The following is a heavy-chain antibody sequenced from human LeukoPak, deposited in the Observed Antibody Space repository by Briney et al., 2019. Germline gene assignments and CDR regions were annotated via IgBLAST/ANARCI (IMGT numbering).Heavy chain of an antibody. V-gene: IGHV4-38-2*02. CDR3: ARDSRYCSGASCYS. CDR2: IHHPGST. CDR1: GYSISSGY. Sequence: SETLSLTCTVSGYSISSGYWGWVRQPPGKGLEWIGSIHHPGSTYYNPSLKSRVTISIHTSKNQFSLKLSSVTAADTAVYYCARDSRYCSGASCYSWGQGTLVTVSS. J-gene: IGHJ4*02. D-gene: IGHD2-2*01.